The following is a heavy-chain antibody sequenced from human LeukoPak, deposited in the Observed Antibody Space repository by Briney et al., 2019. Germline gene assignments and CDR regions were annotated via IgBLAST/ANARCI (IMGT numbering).Heavy chain of an antibody. CDR1: EFDFSSHA. V-gene: IGHV3-23*01. J-gene: IGHJ4*02. Sequence: PWGSLRLSCAASEFDFSSHAMTWVRQAPGKGLEWVSAISISGSKTYYADSVKGRFTISRDNSKNTLYLQMNSLRAEDTAVYYCANEIRPNDYWGQGTQVTVSS. CDR3: ANEIRPNDY. CDR2: ISISGSKT. D-gene: IGHD4-17*01.